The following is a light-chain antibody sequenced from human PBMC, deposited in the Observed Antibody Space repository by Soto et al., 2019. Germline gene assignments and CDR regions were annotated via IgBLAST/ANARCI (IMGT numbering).Light chain of an antibody. CDR3: HQYSSSPRT. CDR2: GAS. CDR1: QTLSIGS. Sequence: DIELRQYPDILSLSPGERAKLFCRASQTLSIGSLAWYQQKPGQAPRLLIYGASSRATGIPDRFSGSGSGTGFTLTISGLVPKGFAVYYCHQYSSSPRTFGQGTKVDI. V-gene: IGKV3-20*01. J-gene: IGKJ1*01.